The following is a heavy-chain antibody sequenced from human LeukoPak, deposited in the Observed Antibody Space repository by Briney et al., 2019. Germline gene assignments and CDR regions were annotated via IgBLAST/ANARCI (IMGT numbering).Heavy chain of an antibody. CDR1: GGSFSGYY. J-gene: IGHJ4*02. CDR2: INHSGST. CDR3: AGLTYGSGNMADY. Sequence: PSETLSLTCAVYGGSFSGYYWSWIRQPPGKGLEWIGEINHSGSTNYNPSLKSRVTISVDTSKNQFSLKLGSVTAADTAVYYCAGLTYGSGNMADYWGQGTLVTVSS. V-gene: IGHV4-34*01. D-gene: IGHD3-10*01.